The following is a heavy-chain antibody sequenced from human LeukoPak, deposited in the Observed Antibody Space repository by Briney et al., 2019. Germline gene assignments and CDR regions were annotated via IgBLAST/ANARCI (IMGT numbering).Heavy chain of an antibody. Sequence: GESLRISCQGSGYTFTAYWIGWVRQMPGKGLEWVGIIHPGDSDTRYSPSFQGQVTISADKSIITAYLQWSSLKASDTVMYYCARTGYSSGWYGSFDIWGQGTLVTVSS. J-gene: IGHJ3*02. D-gene: IGHD6-19*01. CDR3: ARTGYSSGWYGSFDI. V-gene: IGHV5-51*01. CDR2: IHPGDSDT. CDR1: GYTFTAYW.